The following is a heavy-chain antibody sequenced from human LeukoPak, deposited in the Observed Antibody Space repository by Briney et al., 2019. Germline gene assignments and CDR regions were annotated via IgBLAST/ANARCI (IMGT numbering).Heavy chain of an antibody. D-gene: IGHD3-10*01. V-gene: IGHV4-39*01. CDR1: GGSISSSSYY. J-gene: IGHJ5*02. Sequence: SETLSLTCTVSGGSISSSSYYWGWIRQPPGKGLEWIGSIYYSGSTYYNPSLKSRVTISVDTSKNQFSLKLSSVTAADTAVYCCARQSDYGSGSHYYNWFDPWGQGTLVTVSS. CDR2: IYYSGST. CDR3: ARQSDYGSGSHYYNWFDP.